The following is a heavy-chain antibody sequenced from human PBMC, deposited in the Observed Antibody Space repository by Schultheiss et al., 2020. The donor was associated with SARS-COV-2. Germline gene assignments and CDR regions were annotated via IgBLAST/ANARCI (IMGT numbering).Heavy chain of an antibody. J-gene: IGHJ1*01. V-gene: IGHV4-34*10. D-gene: IGHD1-26*01. CDR2: INHSGST. Sequence: SQTLSLTCAVYGGSFSGYYWSWIRQPPGKGLEWIGEINHSGSTNYNPSLKSRVTMSVDTSKNQFSLKLSSVTAADTALYYCAKDIGGVVGATTKYFQHWGQGTLVTVSS. CDR3: AKDIGGVVGATTKYFQH. CDR1: GGSFSGYY.